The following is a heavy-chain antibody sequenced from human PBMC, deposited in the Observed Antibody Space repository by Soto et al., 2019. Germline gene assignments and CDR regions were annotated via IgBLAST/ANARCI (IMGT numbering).Heavy chain of an antibody. V-gene: IGHV1-2*02. J-gene: IGHJ4*02. D-gene: IGHD3-3*01. CDR2: INPNSGGT. Sequence: ASVKVSCKASGYTFTDYNIHCVRQAPGQGLEWMGWINPNSGGTDYAQKFHGRVSMTRDTSISTAYMELSRLRSDDTAMFYCARVEDFDYWGQGTLVTVSS. CDR3: ARVEDFDY. CDR1: GYTFTDYN.